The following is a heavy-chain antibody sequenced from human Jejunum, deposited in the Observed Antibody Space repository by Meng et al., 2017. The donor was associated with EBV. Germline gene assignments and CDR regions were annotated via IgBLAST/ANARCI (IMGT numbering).Heavy chain of an antibody. Sequence: GLVVQSGSELKKPGASVKVSCKASGYTFTSSGINWVRQAPGQGLEWMGWINTNTGYPTYAQDFTGRFVFSLDTSVSTAYLQITSLSTEDNAVYYCARVRPGGGWFDPWGQGTLVTVSS. CDR2: INTNTGYP. J-gene: IGHJ5*02. D-gene: IGHD2-8*02. CDR1: GYTFTSSG. CDR3: ARVRPGGGWFDP. V-gene: IGHV7-4-1*02.